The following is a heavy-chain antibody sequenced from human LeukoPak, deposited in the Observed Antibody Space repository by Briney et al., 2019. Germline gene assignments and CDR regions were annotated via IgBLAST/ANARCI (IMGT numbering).Heavy chain of an antibody. D-gene: IGHD6-13*01. CDR3: AAGYYYYMDV. J-gene: IGHJ6*03. V-gene: IGHV3-73*01. CDR2: IRSKANSYAT. CDR1: GFTFSGSA. Sequence: GGSLRLSCAASGFTFSGSAMHWVRQASGKGLEWVGRIRSKANSYATAYAASVKGRFTISRDDSKNTAYLQMNSLKTEDTAVYYCAAGYYYYMDVWGKGTTVTVSS.